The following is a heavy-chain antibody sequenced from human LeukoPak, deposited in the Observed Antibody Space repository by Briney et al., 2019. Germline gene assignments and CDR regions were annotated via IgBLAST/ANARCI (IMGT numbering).Heavy chain of an antibody. CDR3: AKNGRTWPS. J-gene: IGHJ5*02. V-gene: IGHV4-59*03. Sequence: PSETLSLTCSVSGASISSSYWSWLRQPPGKGLEWIAHIYNRDTNYNPSLQSRVTISLDTSKNQFSLKLTPVTAADTAVYYCAKNGRTWPSWGRGTLVTVSS. CDR1: GASISSSY. D-gene: IGHD2-8*01. CDR2: IYNRDT.